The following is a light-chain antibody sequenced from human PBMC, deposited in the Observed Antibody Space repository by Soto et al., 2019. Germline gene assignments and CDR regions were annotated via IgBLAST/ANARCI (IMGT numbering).Light chain of an antibody. V-gene: IGLV1-47*01. J-gene: IGLJ3*02. Sequence: QSVLTQPPSLSGTPGQTVTISYFGSRSNIGNSIVHWYQQVPGTAPKHLIFMNSQRPSGVPDRFSASKSGTSASLVISELRSEDEADYYCVAWDDNLSARVFGGGTKLTVL. CDR3: VAWDDNLSARV. CDR2: MNS. CDR1: RSNIGNSI.